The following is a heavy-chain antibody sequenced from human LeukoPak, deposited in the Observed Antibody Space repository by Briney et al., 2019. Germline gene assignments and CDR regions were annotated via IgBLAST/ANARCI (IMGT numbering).Heavy chain of an antibody. V-gene: IGHV1-2*02. CDR2: INPNSGGT. D-gene: IGHD1-26*01. CDR1: GYSFIDFY. CDR3: ARDNGVGVSGGY. J-gene: IGHJ4*02. Sequence: ASVKVSCKASGYSFIDFYIHWLRQAPGQGLEWMGWINPNSGGTNYAQKLQGRLTITRDTSINTAYMELNMLRYDDTAVYFCARDNGVGVSGGYWGQGSLVTVSS.